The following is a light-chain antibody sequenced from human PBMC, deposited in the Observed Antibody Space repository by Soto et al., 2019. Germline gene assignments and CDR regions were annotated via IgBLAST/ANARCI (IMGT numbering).Light chain of an antibody. Sequence: QSVLTQPPSASGTPGQRVTISCSGGGSNIGSNYVYWLQQFPGSAPKLLIYMNNQRPSGVPDRFSGSKSGTTASLAISWLRSEDEADYFFSAWVDSQSGPVFGGGTKLTVL. CDR3: SAWVDSQSGPV. CDR1: GSNIGSNY. J-gene: IGLJ2*01. CDR2: MNN. V-gene: IGLV1-47*01.